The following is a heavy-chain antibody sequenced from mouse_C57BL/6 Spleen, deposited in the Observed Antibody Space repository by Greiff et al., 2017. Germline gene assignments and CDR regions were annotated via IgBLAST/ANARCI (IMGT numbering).Heavy chain of an antibody. D-gene: IGHD4-1*01. CDR3: ATNDAMDY. J-gene: IGHJ4*01. CDR2: IDPSDSYT. Sequence: QVQLQQPGAELVRPGTSVKLSCKASGYTFTSYWMHWVKQRPGQGLEWIGVIDPSDSYTNYNQKFKGKATLTVDTSSSTAYMQLSSLTSEDSAVYYCATNDAMDYWGQGTSVTVSS. CDR1: GYTFTSYW. V-gene: IGHV1-59*01.